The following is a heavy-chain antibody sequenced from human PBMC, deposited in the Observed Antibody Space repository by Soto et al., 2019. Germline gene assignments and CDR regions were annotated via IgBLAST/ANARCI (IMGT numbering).Heavy chain of an antibody. V-gene: IGHV3-11*01. D-gene: IGHD3-10*01. CDR1: GFIFSGYY. Sequence: QVQLVESGGGLVKPGGSLRLSCEASGFIFSGYYMSWIRQAPGKGLEWVSYISSSGTTIYYADSVKGRFTISRDNARNSMYLEMNSLRGEDTAVYYCARGPLKYGSGFDYWGQGTMVTVSS. J-gene: IGHJ4*02. CDR3: ARGPLKYGSGFDY. CDR2: ISSSGTTI.